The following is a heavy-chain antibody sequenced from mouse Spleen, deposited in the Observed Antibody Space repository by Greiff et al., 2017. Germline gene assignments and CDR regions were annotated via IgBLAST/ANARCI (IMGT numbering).Heavy chain of an antibody. J-gene: IGHJ1*03. CDR3: TRRVGGYWYFDV. CDR2: IDPETGGT. D-gene: IGHD3-1*01. CDR1: GYTFTDYE. V-gene: IGHV1-15*01. Sequence: VQLQQSGAELVRPGASVTLFCKASGYTFTDYEMHWVKQTPVHGLEWIGAIDPETGGTAYNQKFKGKAILTADKSSSTAYMELRSLTSEDSAVYYCTRRVGGYWYFDVWGTGTTVTVSS.